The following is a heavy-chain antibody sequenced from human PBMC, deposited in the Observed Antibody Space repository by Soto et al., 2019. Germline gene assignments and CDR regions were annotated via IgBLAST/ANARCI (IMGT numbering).Heavy chain of an antibody. CDR1: GYTFTRSG. D-gene: IGHD3-16*01. Sequence: QVQLVQSGAEVKKPGASVKVSCKASGYTFTRSGISWVRQAPGQGLEWMGWINGYNGNTNYAQKCQGSITMTTDTPTSTAYMELRSLRSDDTAVYYCARMGDVPYYYYGMDVWGQGTTVIVSS. CDR2: INGYNGNT. CDR3: ARMGDVPYYYYGMDV. V-gene: IGHV1-18*01. J-gene: IGHJ6*02.